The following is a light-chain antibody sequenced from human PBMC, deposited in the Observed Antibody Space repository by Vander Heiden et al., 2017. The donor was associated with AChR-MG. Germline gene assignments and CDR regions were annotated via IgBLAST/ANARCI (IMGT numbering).Light chain of an antibody. CDR3: QQYHTTPWT. J-gene: IGKJ1*01. CDR2: WAS. Sequence: DIVMTQSPYSLAVSLGERVTINCKSSQSVLYSSNNKNFLAWYQQKPGQPPRLLIYWASTRKSGVPDRFSGSGSGTDFTLTISSLQAEDVAVYYCQQYHTTPWTFGQGTKVEIK. CDR1: QSVLYSSNNKNF. V-gene: IGKV4-1*01.